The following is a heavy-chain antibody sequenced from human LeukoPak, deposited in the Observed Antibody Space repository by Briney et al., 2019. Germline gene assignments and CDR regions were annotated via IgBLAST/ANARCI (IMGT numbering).Heavy chain of an antibody. D-gene: IGHD3-9*01. V-gene: IGHV1-18*01. CDR1: GYTFTSYI. Sequence: ASVKVSCKTSGYTFTSYIITWVRQAPGQGLEWMGWIRTHNGDKAYAQKLQGRVTLTTDTPTSTAYMELRSLTSDDTAVYYCARGRDTERLDWFDPWGQGTLVTVSS. CDR2: IRTHNGDK. CDR3: ARGRDTERLDWFDP. J-gene: IGHJ5*02.